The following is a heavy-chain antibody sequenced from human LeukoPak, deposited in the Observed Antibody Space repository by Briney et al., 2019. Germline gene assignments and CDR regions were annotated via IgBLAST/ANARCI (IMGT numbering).Heavy chain of an antibody. J-gene: IGHJ4*02. D-gene: IGHD6-6*01. V-gene: IGHV4-4*09. Sequence: SETLSLTCTASGGSISTYYWSWIRRPPGKALEWIAYIHASGPTNYNPSLKSRITISVDTSKNQFSLKLSSVTAADTAVYYCARQDAGIAARPFDNWGQGTLVTVSS. CDR2: IHASGPT. CDR1: GGSISTYY. CDR3: ARQDAGIAARPFDN.